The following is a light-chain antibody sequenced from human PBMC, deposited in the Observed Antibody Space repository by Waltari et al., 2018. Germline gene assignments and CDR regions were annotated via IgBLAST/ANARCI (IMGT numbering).Light chain of an antibody. CDR2: DAS. CDR1: QSVGTH. J-gene: IGKJ2*01. Sequence: EIVLTQSPATLSLSPGETATLSCRASQSVGTHLAWYQQKPGKAPRLLIYDASNRATGIPDRFRGSGSGTDFTLTISSLETADFAIYYCQQRSSWTPHTFGQGARLEIK. V-gene: IGKV3-11*01. CDR3: QQRSSWTPHT.